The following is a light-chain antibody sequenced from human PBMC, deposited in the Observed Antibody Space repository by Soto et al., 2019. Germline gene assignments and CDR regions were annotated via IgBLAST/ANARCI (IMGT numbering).Light chain of an antibody. CDR3: QHYNSYSEA. J-gene: IGKJ1*01. CDR2: DAS. Sequence: DIKITQSPSTVSAFVGDRVTITCRASQSISSWLAWYQQKPGKAPKLLIYDASSLESGVPSRFSGSASGTEFTLTISSLQPDDFATYYCQHYNSYSEAFGQGTKVDIK. V-gene: IGKV1-5*01. CDR1: QSISSW.